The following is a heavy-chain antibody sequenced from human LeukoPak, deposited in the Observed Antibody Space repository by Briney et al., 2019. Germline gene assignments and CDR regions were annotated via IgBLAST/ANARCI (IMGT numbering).Heavy chain of an antibody. Sequence: GASVKVSCKASGYTFNIYGIIWVRQAPGQGLEWVGWISTYNGNTNYAPNIQDRVTMTTDTSTSTAYMELRSLRSDDTAVYYCGRALLGGSDICTPFSYWGQGTLVTVSS. V-gene: IGHV1-18*01. J-gene: IGHJ4*02. D-gene: IGHD3-10*01. CDR2: ISTYNGNT. CDR3: GRALLGGSDICTPFSY. CDR1: GYTFNIYG.